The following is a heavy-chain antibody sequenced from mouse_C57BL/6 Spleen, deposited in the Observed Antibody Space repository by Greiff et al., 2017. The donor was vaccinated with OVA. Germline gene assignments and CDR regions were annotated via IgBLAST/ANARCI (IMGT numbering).Heavy chain of an antibody. CDR2: INPNNGGT. CDR3: ARSLSDWYFDY. CDR1: GYTFTDYY. Sequence: EVQLQQSGPELVKPGASVKISCKASGYTFTDYYMNWVKQSHGKSLEWIGDINPNNGGTSYNQKFKGKATLTVDKSSSTAYMELRSLTSEDSAVYYCARSLSDWYFDYWGQGTTLTVSS. D-gene: IGHD6-2*01. V-gene: IGHV1-26*01. J-gene: IGHJ2*01.